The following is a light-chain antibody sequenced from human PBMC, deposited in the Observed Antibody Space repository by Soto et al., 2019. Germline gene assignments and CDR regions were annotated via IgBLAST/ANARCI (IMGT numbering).Light chain of an antibody. CDR2: EAS. Sequence: DIQMTQSPSSIAASVGDRGPISRRASQGITNRLAWYQQKPGQAPTLLIYEASNSQSGVPSRISGSGSGTDFTLTISSLQPEDFANYYCQQANSFPITFGQGTRLE. CDR3: QQANSFPIT. V-gene: IGKV1D-12*01. J-gene: IGKJ5*01. CDR1: QGITNR.